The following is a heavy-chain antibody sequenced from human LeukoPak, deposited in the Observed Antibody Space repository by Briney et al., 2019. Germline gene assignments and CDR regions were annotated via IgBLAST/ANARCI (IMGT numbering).Heavy chain of an antibody. CDR3: ARGIYYDFWSGYYSGYYYMDV. V-gene: IGHV4-34*01. CDR2: INHSGST. CDR1: GGSFSGYY. Sequence: SETLSLTFAVYGGSFSGYYWSWIRQPPGKGLEWIGEINHSGSTNYNPSLKSRVTISVDTSKNQFSLKLSSVTAADTAVYYCARGIYYDFWSGYYSGYYYMDVWGKGTTVTVSS. D-gene: IGHD3-3*01. J-gene: IGHJ6*03.